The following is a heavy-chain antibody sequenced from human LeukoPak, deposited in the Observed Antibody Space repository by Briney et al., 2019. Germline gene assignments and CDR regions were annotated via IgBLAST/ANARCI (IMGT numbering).Heavy chain of an antibody. D-gene: IGHD4-23*01. CDR3: VRRVGRWPYYFDY. Sequence: PSETLSLTCTVSGGSISSYYWSWIRQPPGKGLEWIGYIYYSGSTNYNPSLKSRVTISVGTSKNQFSLKLSSVTAADTAVYYCVRRVGRWPYYFDYWGQGTLVTVSS. J-gene: IGHJ4*02. CDR1: GGSISSYY. CDR2: IYYSGST. V-gene: IGHV4-59*08.